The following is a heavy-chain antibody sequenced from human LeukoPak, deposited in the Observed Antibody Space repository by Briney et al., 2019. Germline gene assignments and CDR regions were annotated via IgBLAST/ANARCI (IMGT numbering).Heavy chain of an antibody. CDR2: ISSSGSTI. J-gene: IGHJ4*02. D-gene: IGHD3-10*01. CDR1: GFTFSSYE. Sequence: GGSLRLSCAASGFTFSSYEMNWVRQAPGKGLEWVSYISSSGSTIYYADSVKGRFTISRDNAKNSLYLQMNSLRAEDTAVYHCARDTLLITMFDYWGQGTLVTVSS. CDR3: ARDTLLITMFDY. V-gene: IGHV3-48*03.